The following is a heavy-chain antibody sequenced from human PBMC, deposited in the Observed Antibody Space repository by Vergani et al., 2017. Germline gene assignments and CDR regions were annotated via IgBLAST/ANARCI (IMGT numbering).Heavy chain of an antibody. CDR1: GYSFTSYW. J-gene: IGHJ6*04. CDR3: ARQAGGVALDV. CDR2: IYPGDSET. Sequence: EVQLVQSGAVVKKPGESLKISCMGSGYSFTSYWVGWVRQMPGKGLEWMGIIYPGDSETRYSPSFQGQVTISADRSSSTAYLQWSILKASDTAMYYCARQAGGVALDVWGKGTTVTVSS. D-gene: IGHD1-26*01. V-gene: IGHV5-51*01.